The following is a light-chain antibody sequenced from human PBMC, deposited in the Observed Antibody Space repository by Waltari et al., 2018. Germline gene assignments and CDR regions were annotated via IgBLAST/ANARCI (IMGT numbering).Light chain of an antibody. V-gene: IGLV2-23*02. J-gene: IGLJ3*02. CDR2: EVT. Sequence: QAALTQPASVSGSPGQSITISCTGSNSEVGNYNLVSWYQKHPGKAPKLIIYEVTNRPSGISDRFSGFKTGNTASLTISGLQAEDEADYYCCSYAGSWIWVFGGGTELTVL. CDR1: NSEVGNYNL. CDR3: CSYAGSWIWV.